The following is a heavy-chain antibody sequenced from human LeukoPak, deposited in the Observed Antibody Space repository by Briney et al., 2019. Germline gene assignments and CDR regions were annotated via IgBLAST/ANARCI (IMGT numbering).Heavy chain of an antibody. D-gene: IGHD6-13*01. J-gene: IGHJ6*03. CDR1: GFTFSNYA. V-gene: IGHV3-23*01. CDR3: ARDQAAAAGYYYYYYMDV. CDR2: ISGSGATT. Sequence: GGSLRLSCAASGFTFSNYAMNWVRQAPGKGLEWVSSISGSGATTYYAGSVKGRFTISRDNAKNSLYLQMNSLRAEDTAVYYCARDQAAAAGYYYYYYMDVWGKGTTVTVSS.